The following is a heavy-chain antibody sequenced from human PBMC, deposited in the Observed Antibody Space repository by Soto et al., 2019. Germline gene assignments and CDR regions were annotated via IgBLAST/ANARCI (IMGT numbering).Heavy chain of an antibody. CDR1: GFTFSSYA. CDR3: AKRRGAGGHFDY. D-gene: IGHD2-15*01. Sequence: LRLSCAASGFTFSSYAMGWVRQGPGKGLEWVAVVSIGGSTHYADSVRGRFTISRDNSKDTLSLQMNSLTAEDTAVYFCAKRRGAGGHFDYWGQGALVTVSS. CDR2: VSIGGST. J-gene: IGHJ4*02. V-gene: IGHV3-23*01.